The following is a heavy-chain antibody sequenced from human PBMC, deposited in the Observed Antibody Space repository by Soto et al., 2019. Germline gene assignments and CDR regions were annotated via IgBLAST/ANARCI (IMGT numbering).Heavy chain of an antibody. CDR3: ARATDTAMALDY. CDR2: IYHSGST. CDR1: GGSISSGGYS. V-gene: IGHV4-30-2*01. D-gene: IGHD5-18*01. Sequence: LSETLSLTCAVSGGSISSGGYSWSWIRQPPGKGLEWIGYIYHSGSTYYNPSLKSRVTISVDRSKNQFSLKLSSVTAADTAVYYCARATDTAMALDYWGQGTLVTVSS. J-gene: IGHJ4*02.